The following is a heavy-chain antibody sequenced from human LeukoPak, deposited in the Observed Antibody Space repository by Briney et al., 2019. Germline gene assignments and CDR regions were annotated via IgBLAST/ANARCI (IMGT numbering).Heavy chain of an antibody. CDR1: GYSFITYW. J-gene: IGHJ4*02. CDR2: IYPGDSDA. CDR3: ARGQRGYTGYDFFDY. D-gene: IGHD5-12*01. V-gene: IGHV5-51*01. Sequence: GESLKISCQGSGYSFITYWIAWVRQVPGKGLEWMGIIYPGDSDARYSPSFQGQVTISADKSITTAYLQWSSLKASDTAMYYCARGQRGYTGYDFFDYWGQGNLVTVSS.